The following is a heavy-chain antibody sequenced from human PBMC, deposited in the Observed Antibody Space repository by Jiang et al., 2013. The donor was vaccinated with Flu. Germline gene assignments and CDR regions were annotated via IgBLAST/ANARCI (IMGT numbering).Heavy chain of an antibody. V-gene: IGHV1-2*04. Sequence: GYTFTGYYIHWVRQAPGQGLEWMGWIDPKSGGTNYAQTFQGWVTMTRDTSITTAYMELSRLRSDDAAVYYCVRGGYTYYFDYWGQGTLVTVSS. J-gene: IGHJ4*02. D-gene: IGHD2-2*02. CDR3: VRGGYTYYFDY. CDR2: IDPKSGGT. CDR1: GYTFTGYY.